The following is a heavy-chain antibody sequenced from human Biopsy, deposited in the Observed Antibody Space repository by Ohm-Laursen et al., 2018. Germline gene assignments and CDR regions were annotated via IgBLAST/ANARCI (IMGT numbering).Heavy chain of an antibody. D-gene: IGHD3-3*01. CDR3: ARDRFPHVTIFGLVTLEY. J-gene: IGHJ4*02. CDR2: ITAYNGDA. V-gene: IGHV1-18*01. CDR1: GYTFTNYG. Sequence: ASVKVSCKASGYTFTNYGITWVRQVPGQGLEWMGWITAYNGDANYAQNLQGRVTMTTDTSTSTAYMELRSLRSDDTAVYYCARDRFPHVTIFGLVTLEYWGRGTLVTVSS.